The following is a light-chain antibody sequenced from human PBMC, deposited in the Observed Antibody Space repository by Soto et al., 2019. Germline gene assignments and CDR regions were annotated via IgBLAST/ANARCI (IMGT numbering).Light chain of an antibody. CDR1: SSNIGAGYD. Sequence: HSVLTQPPSVSGAPGQRVTISCTGSSSNIGAGYDVHWYQQLPGTAPKLLIYGNSNRPSGVPDRFSGSKSGTSASLAITGLQAEDEADYYCQYYDSSLSGVVFGGGTQLTVL. CDR3: QYYDSSLSGVV. V-gene: IGLV1-40*01. CDR2: GNS. J-gene: IGLJ2*01.